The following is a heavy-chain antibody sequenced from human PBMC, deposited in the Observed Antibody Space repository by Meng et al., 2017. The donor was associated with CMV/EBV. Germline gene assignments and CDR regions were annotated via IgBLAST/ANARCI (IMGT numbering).Heavy chain of an antibody. CDR2: IYYSGST. D-gene: IGHD2-21*02. V-gene: IGHV4-30-4*08. CDR1: VGSISSGDYC. CDR3: AREGDNPFDY. J-gene: IGHJ4*02. Sequence: HVSCPGRVNPYPPLSLPFPVPVGSISSGDYCWSCIRQPPGKGLEWIGYIYYSGSTYYNPSLKSRVTISVDTSKNQFSLKLSSVTAADTAVYYCAREGDNPFDYWGQGTLVTVSS.